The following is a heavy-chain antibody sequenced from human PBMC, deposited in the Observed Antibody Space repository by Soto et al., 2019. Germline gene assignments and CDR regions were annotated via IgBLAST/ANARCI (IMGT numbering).Heavy chain of an antibody. J-gene: IGHJ5*02. CDR1: VSTFTNYA. CDR3: ARGGGHRGRWFDT. D-gene: IGHD2-15*01. V-gene: IGHV1-3*01. Sequence: XSVKVSCPASVSTFTNYAMHLVRQAPGQRLEWMGWINACNGNTKYSQKFQGRVTITMDTSASKAYMELSSLRSEDTAVYYCARGGGHRGRWFDTWGQGTLVTVSS. CDR2: INACNGNT.